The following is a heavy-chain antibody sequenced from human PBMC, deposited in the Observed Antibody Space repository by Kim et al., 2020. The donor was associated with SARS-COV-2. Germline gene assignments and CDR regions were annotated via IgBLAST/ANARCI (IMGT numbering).Heavy chain of an antibody. Sequence: SETLSLTCTVSGGSISSYYWSWIRQPPGKGLEWIGYIYYSGSTNYNPSLKSRVTISVDTSKNQFSLKLSSVTAADTAVYYCARDIPYYYGSGSYSRRMDVWGQGTTGTVSS. CDR1: GGSISSYY. V-gene: IGHV4-59*13. J-gene: IGHJ6*02. D-gene: IGHD3-10*01. CDR2: IYYSGST. CDR3: ARDIPYYYGSGSYSRRMDV.